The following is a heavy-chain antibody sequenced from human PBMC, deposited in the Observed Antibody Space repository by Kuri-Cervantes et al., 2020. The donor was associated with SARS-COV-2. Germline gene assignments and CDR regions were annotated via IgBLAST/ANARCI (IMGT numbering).Heavy chain of an antibody. Sequence: SETLSLTCAVYGGSFSGYYWSWIRQPPGKGLEWIGEINHSGSTNYNPSLKSRVTISVDTSKNQFSLKLSSVTAADTAVYYCARLPDILTGYYNQAGVDYWGQGTLVTVSS. CDR2: INHSGST. CDR1: GGSFSGYY. D-gene: IGHD3-9*01. V-gene: IGHV4-34*01. J-gene: IGHJ4*02. CDR3: ARLPDILTGYYNQAGVDY.